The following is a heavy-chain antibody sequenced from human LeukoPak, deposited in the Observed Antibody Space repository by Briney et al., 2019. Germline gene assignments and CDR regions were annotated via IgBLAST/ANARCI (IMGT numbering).Heavy chain of an antibody. CDR3: ARDYYGSGNYYYGMDV. J-gene: IGHJ6*02. V-gene: IGHV1-18*01. Sequence: GASVKVSCKASGYTFTSYGISWVRQAPGQGLEWMGWISAYNGNTNYAQKLQDRVTMTTDTSTSTAYMELRSLRSDDTAVYYCARDYYGSGNYYYGMDVWGQGTTVTVSS. CDR2: ISAYNGNT. CDR1: GYTFTSYG. D-gene: IGHD3-10*01.